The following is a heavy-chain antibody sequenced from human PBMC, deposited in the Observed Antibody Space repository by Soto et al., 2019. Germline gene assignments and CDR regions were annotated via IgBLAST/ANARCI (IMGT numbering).Heavy chain of an antibody. D-gene: IGHD6-13*01. CDR2: IYYSGST. Sequence: SETLSLTCTVSGGSIRGYFWSWILQPPGKGLEWIGYIYYSGSTNYNPSLKSRVTISVDTSKNQFSLKLSSVTAADTAVYYCARVFSDSSSFFDPWGQGTLVTVSS. CDR1: GGSIRGYF. CDR3: ARVFSDSSSFFDP. J-gene: IGHJ5*02. V-gene: IGHV4-59*12.